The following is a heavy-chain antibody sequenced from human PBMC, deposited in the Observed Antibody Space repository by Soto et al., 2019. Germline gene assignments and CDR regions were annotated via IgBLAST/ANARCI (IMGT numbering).Heavy chain of an antibody. CDR2: IYYSGST. Sequence: QLQLQESGPGLVKPSETLSLTCTVSGGSISSSSYYWGWIRQPPGKGLEWIGSIYYSGSTYYNPSLKSRVTISVDTSKNQFSLKLSSVTAADTAVYYCARHRGRRQYYYDSSGYYFSHGKFDYWGQGTLVTVSS. CDR3: ARHRGRRQYYYDSSGYYFSHGKFDY. D-gene: IGHD3-22*01. CDR1: GGSISSSSYY. V-gene: IGHV4-39*01. J-gene: IGHJ4*02.